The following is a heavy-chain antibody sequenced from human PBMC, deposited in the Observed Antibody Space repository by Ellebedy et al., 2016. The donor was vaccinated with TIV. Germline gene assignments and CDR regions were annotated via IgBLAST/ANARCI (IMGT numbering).Heavy chain of an antibody. Sequence: ASVKVSCKASGYIFTSFGMNWVRQAPGQGLEWMGSISYTGETNYLQKFRGRVTMTTDTSTNTAYMELTNLRFDDTALYYCAREGFEKWGQGTLVAVSS. J-gene: IGHJ4*02. CDR1: GYIFTSFG. CDR3: AREGFEK. V-gene: IGHV1-18*01. CDR2: SISYTGET.